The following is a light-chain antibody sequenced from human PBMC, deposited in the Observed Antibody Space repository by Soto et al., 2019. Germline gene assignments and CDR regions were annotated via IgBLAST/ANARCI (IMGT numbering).Light chain of an antibody. CDR1: QSVSTKD. CDR2: GTS. Sequence: ELVLTQSPGALSLSLGERATLSCRASQSVSTKDVAGYQQKPGQAPSLLIYGTSNRGADVPDRFSATGSWTDFSLTISRVQPEDFAVYYCQHDGSSPPDTFGQGTKLEIK. CDR3: QHDGSSPPDT. V-gene: IGKV3-20*01. J-gene: IGKJ2*01.